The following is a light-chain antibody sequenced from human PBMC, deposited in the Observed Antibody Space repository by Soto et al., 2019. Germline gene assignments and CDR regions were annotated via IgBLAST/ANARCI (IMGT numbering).Light chain of an antibody. Sequence: QSALTQPASVSASPGQSITISCPGTRSNVGTYDLVSWYQHHPDKAPKLIIYDGTKRPSGISSRFSGAKSGNTASLTISGLQAEDDADYYCCSFAVGAALVFGGGTKVTVL. CDR3: CSFAVGAALV. CDR2: DGT. CDR1: RSNVGTYDL. V-gene: IGLV2-23*01. J-gene: IGLJ2*01.